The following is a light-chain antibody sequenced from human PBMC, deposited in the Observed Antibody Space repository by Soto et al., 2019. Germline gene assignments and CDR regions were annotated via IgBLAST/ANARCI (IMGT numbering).Light chain of an antibody. CDR3: QSYDSSLSGSV. CDR2: GNS. CDR1: SSNIGAGYD. V-gene: IGLV1-40*01. J-gene: IGLJ2*01. Sequence: QSVLTQPPSVSGAPGQRVTISCTGSSSNIGAGYDVHWYQQLPGTAPKLLIYGNSNRPSGVPDRFSGSKSGTSASLAITGLQAEHEADYYCQSYDSSLSGSVVGGGTKVTFL.